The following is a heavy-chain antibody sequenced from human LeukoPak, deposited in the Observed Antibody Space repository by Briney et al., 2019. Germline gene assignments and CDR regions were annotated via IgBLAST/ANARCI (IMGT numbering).Heavy chain of an antibody. D-gene: IGHD3-9*01. V-gene: IGHV3-48*01. CDR1: GFRFSDYS. J-gene: IGHJ4*02. CDR2: LSGRGSPI. CDR3: VRDHDWAFDY. Sequence: GGSLRLSCEATGFRFSDYSMNWVRQAPGKGLEWLSYLSGRGSPISYADSVKGRFTISRDNARNSLYLQMSSLGPGDTAVYYCVRDHDWAFDYWGQGTLVTVSS.